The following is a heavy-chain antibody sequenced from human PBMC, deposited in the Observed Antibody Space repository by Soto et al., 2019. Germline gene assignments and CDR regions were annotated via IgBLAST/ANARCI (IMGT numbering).Heavy chain of an antibody. CDR2: ISSDGSIK. CDR3: ARDVWHCSSTSCYFYGMDV. J-gene: IGHJ6*02. D-gene: IGHD2-2*01. CDR1: GFTFSTYT. V-gene: IGHV3-30-3*01. Sequence: QVQLVESGGGVVQPGRSLRLSCAASGFTFSTYTMHWLRQAPGKGLEWVTLISSDGSIKDFADSVKGRFTISRDNSKNTVVLRMNALRPEASAVYYGARDVWHCSSTSCYFYGMDVWGQGTTVTVSS.